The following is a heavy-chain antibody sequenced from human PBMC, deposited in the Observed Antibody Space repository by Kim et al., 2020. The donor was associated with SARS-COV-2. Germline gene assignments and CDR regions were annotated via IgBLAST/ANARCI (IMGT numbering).Heavy chain of an antibody. J-gene: IGHJ4*02. V-gene: IGHV1-3*01. D-gene: IGHD6-6*01. Sequence: QKCQGRVTITRDTSASKAYMELSSLRSEDTAVYYCARVAYSSSPGDYFDYWGQGTLVTVSS. CDR3: ARVAYSSSPGDYFDY.